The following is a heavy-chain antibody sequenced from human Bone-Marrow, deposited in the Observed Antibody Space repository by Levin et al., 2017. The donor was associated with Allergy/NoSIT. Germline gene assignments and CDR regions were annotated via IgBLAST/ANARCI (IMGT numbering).Heavy chain of an antibody. Sequence: WASVKVSCKASGYTFTGYYMHWVRQAPGQGLEWMGRINPNSGGTNYAQTFQGRVTMTRDTSISTAYMELSSLRSDDTAVYFCASHSSAWYAWGQGTLVTVSS. D-gene: IGHD6-13*01. CDR1: GYTFTGYY. CDR3: ASHSSAWYA. CDR2: INPNSGGT. J-gene: IGHJ5*02. V-gene: IGHV1-2*06.